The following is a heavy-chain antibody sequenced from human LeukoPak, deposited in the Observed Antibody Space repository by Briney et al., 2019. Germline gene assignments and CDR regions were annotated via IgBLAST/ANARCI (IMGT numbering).Heavy chain of an antibody. V-gene: IGHV1-18*04. D-gene: IGHD2-2*01. CDR3: ARVQYQLLSSSDGAFDI. Sequence: PSASVKVSCKASGYTFTSYGISWVRQAPGQVLEWMGWICAYNGNTNYAQKLQGRVTMTTDTSTSTAYMELRSLRSDDTAVYYCARVQYQLLSSSDGAFDIWGQGTMVTVSS. J-gene: IGHJ3*02. CDR1: GYTFTSYG. CDR2: ICAYNGNT.